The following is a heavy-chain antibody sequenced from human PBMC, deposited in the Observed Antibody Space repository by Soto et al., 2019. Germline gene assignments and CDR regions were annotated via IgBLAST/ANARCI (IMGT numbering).Heavy chain of an antibody. J-gene: IGHJ6*02. CDR1: GFTFSTYG. CDR3: AKNLAGVAYYGMDV. D-gene: IGHD6-19*01. CDR2: ISGSGSST. V-gene: IGHV3-23*01. Sequence: GQLLESGGGLVQPGGSLRLSCAASGFTFSTYGMSWGRQAPGKGLAWVSSISGSGSSTFYADSVKGRFTISRDNSMDTLLLQMNSLRAEDTALYYCAKNLAGVAYYGMDVWGQGTTVTVS.